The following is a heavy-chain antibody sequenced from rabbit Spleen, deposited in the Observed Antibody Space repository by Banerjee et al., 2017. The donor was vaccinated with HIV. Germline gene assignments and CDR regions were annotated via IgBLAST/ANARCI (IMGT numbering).Heavy chain of an antibody. J-gene: IGHJ6*01. CDR3: ARRTDSYSYALDL. CDR2: IATGSGNT. D-gene: IGHD6-1*01. CDR1: GFSFSSNW. V-gene: IGHV1S47*01. Sequence: LEESGGGLVKPGGTLTLTCTVSGFSFSSNWICWVRQVPGKGLEWIACIATGSGNTYYASWAKGRFTITRSTSLNTVTLQLNSLTAADTATYFCARRTDSYSYALDLWGPGTLVTVS.